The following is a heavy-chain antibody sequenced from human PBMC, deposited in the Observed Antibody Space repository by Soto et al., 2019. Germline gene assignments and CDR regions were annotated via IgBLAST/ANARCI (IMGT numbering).Heavy chain of an antibody. J-gene: IGHJ4*02. V-gene: IGHV3-23*01. Sequence: GSLRLSCAASGFTFSSYAMSWVRQAPGKGLEWVSAISGSGGSTYYADSVKGRFTISRDNSKNTLYLQMNSLRAEDTAVYYCAKDEDDSSGYYPETLDYWGQRTLVTVSS. CDR3: AKDEDDSSGYYPETLDY. CDR1: GFTFSSYA. CDR2: ISGSGGST. D-gene: IGHD3-22*01.